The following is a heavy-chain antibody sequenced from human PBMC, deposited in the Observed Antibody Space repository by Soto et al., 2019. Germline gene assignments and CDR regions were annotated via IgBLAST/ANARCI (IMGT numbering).Heavy chain of an antibody. CDR3: TTHEEGAPWAGGFDS. Sequence: EVQLLESGGGLVQPGGSLRLSCAASGFRFRTRAMSWVRRAPGKGLEWVASIRPGGDSTYYADSVKGRFAVSRDNSNVTLYLQMDSLRVEDTAIYYCTTHEEGAPWAGGFDSWGQGTLVTVSP. CDR1: GFRFRTRA. D-gene: IGHD1-26*01. CDR2: IRPGGDST. V-gene: IGHV3-23*01. J-gene: IGHJ5*01.